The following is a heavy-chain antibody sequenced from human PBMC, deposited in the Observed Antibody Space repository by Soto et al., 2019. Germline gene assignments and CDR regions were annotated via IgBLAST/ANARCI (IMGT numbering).Heavy chain of an antibody. V-gene: IGHV1-18*01. J-gene: IGHJ4*02. D-gene: IGHD6-19*01. CDR3: ARVLRVADKPYYFDY. Sequence: QVQLVQSGAEVKKPGASVKVSCKASGYTFTSYGISWVRQAPGQGLEWMGWISAYNGNTNYAQKLQGRVTMTPDTSTSTAYMELRSLRSDDTAVYYCARVLRVADKPYYFDYWGQGTLVTVSS. CDR1: GYTFTSYG. CDR2: ISAYNGNT.